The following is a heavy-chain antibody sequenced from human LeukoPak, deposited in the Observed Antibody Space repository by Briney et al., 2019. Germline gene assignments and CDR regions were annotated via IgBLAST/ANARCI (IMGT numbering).Heavy chain of an antibody. CDR3: ARSFAVPDTGLFDY. D-gene: IGHD6-19*01. Sequence: GGSLRLSCAASGFTFSNYARHWVRQAPGKGLEWVAFIRYDGTDKYYADSVKGRFTISRDNSKNTLYVQMNSLRADDTAVYYCARSFAVPDTGLFDYWGQGTLVTVSS. J-gene: IGHJ4*02. CDR2: IRYDGTDK. CDR1: GFTFSNYA. V-gene: IGHV3-30*02.